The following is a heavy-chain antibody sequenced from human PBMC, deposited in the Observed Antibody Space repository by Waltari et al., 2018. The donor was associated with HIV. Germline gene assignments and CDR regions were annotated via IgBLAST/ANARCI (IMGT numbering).Heavy chain of an antibody. V-gene: IGHV3-33*01. CDR2: IWYDGSNK. CDR1: GFTFSSYG. J-gene: IGHJ6*02. Sequence: GSGGGVVQPGRSLRLSCAASGFTFSSYGMHWVRQAPGKGLEWVAVIWYDGSNKYYADSVKGRFTISRDNSKNTLYLQMNSLRAEDTAVYYCGGSGGVTHHGMDVWGQGTTVTVSS. D-gene: IGHD2-21*02. CDR3: GGSGGVTHHGMDV.